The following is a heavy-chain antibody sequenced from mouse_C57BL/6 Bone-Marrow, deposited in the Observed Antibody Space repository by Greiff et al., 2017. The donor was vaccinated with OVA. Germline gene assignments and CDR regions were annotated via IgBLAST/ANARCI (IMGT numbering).Heavy chain of an antibody. CDR1: GFTFSSYA. V-gene: IGHV5-4*01. Sequence: EVKLVESGGGLVKPGGSLKLSCAASGFTFSSYAMSWVRQTPEKRLEWVATISDGGSYTYYPDNVKGRFTISRDNAKNNLYLQMSHLKSEDTAMYDCARDASTVVADYWGQGTTLTVSS. D-gene: IGHD1-1*01. J-gene: IGHJ2*01. CDR3: ARDASTVVADY. CDR2: ISDGGSYT.